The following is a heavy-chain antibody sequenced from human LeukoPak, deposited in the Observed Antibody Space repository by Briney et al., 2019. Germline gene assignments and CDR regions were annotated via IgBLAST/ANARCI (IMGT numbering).Heavy chain of an antibody. Sequence: GGSLRLSCAASGFTVSSNYMSCVRQAPGKGLEGVSVIYSGGSTYYADSVKGRFTISRDNSKNTLYLQMNSLRAEETDVYYCARDAGWNYVLDYWGKGTVVSVS. CDR2: IYSGGST. V-gene: IGHV3-66*01. D-gene: IGHD1-7*01. J-gene: IGHJ4*02. CDR1: GFTVSSNY. CDR3: ARDAGWNYVLDY.